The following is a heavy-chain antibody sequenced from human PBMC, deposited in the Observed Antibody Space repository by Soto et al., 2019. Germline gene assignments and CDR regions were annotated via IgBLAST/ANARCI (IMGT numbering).Heavy chain of an antibody. CDR3: ARRARGYCSGGSCYPNWFDP. CDR1: GGSISSSSHY. CDR2: IYYSGST. J-gene: IGHJ5*02. Sequence: SETLSLTCTVCGGSISSSSHYWGWIRQPPGKGLEWIGYIYYSGSTNYNPSLKSRVTISVDTSKNQFSLKLSSVTAADTAVYYCARRARGYCSGGSCYPNWFDPWGQGTLVTVSS. D-gene: IGHD2-15*01. V-gene: IGHV4-61*05.